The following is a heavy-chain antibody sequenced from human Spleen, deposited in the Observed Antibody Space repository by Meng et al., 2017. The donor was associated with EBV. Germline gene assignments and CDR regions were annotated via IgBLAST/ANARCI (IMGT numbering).Heavy chain of an antibody. CDR3: ARNYGDSASDY. D-gene: IGHD4-17*01. CDR2: RNPSGGST. V-gene: IGHV1-46*01. Sequence: QGQVGRVGDEVKKAGVSLYISCRSAGDTFTNYHRYWERPAAGQGRGWIGIRNPSGGSTIYAQKFQDRVTMTRDTSTSTVYMEVSSLIYEDTDVYYCARNYGDSASDYWGQGTLVTVSS. J-gene: IGHJ4*02. CDR1: GDTFTNYH.